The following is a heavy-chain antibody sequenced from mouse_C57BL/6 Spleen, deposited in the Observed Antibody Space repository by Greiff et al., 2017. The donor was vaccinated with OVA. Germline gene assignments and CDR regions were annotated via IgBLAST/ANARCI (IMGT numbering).Heavy chain of an antibody. Sequence: QVQLQQSGPELVKPGASVKISCKASGYAFSSSWMNWVKQRPGKGLEWIGRIYPGDGDTNYNGKFKGKATLTADKSSSTAYMQLSSLTSEDSAVYFCARGNYDVAYWGQGTLVTVSA. CDR1: GYAFSSSW. V-gene: IGHV1-82*01. CDR2: IYPGDGDT. CDR3: ARGNYDVAY. D-gene: IGHD2-4*01. J-gene: IGHJ3*01.